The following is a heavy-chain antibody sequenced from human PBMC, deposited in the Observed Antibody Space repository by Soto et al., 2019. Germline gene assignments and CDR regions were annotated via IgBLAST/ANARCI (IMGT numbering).Heavy chain of an antibody. Sequence: SETLSLTCTVSGESISSGDHYWIWVRHSPGEGLEWIGFIYYSGNTYYNPSLKSRVSMSVDTSNNQFSLKLNSVTAADTAVYYCARDAGYCNSVSCYPYNMDVWGQGTTVTVSS. D-gene: IGHD2-15*01. V-gene: IGHV4-30-4*01. CDR3: ARDAGYCNSVSCYPYNMDV. CDR1: GESISSGDHY. CDR2: IYYSGNT. J-gene: IGHJ6*02.